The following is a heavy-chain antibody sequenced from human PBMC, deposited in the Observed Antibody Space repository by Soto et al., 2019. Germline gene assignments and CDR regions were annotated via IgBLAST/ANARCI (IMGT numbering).Heavy chain of an antibody. D-gene: IGHD5-12*01. V-gene: IGHV2-5*02. J-gene: IGHJ4*02. Sequence: QITLKESGPTLVRPPQTLTMTCTFSGFSLTSGVGVGWIRQPPGKALEWLALIYWDDDKRYSPSLKNRLTITQDTSKNQVVLTMTNVGPVDTATYFCAHIDPEIVTVGGHGGFDYWGQGTLVTVS. CDR1: GFSLTSGVG. CDR3: AHIDPEIVTVGGHGGFDY. CDR2: IYWDDDK.